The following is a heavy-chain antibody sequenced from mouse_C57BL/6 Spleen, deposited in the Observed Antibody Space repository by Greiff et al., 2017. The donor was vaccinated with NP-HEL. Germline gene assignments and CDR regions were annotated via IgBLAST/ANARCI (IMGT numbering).Heavy chain of an antibody. CDR2: INPGSGGT. CDR1: GYAFTNYL. J-gene: IGHJ2*01. Sequence: QVQLQQSGAELVRPGTSVKVSCKASGYAFTNYLIEWVKQRPGQGLEWIGVINPGSGGTNYNEKFKGKATLTADKSSSTAYMQLSSLTSEDSAVYFCARRDYGSSNFDYWGQGTTLTVSS. V-gene: IGHV1-54*01. CDR3: ARRDYGSSNFDY. D-gene: IGHD1-1*01.